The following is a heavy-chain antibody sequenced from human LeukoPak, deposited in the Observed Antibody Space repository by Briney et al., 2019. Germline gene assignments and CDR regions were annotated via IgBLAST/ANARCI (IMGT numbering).Heavy chain of an antibody. Sequence: PSETLSLTCTVSGGSISSGGYYWSWIRQHPGKGLEWIGYIYYSGGTYYNPSLKSRVTISVDTSKNQFSLKLSSVTAADTAVYYCARVARAMVRGVINGMDVWGQGTTVTVSS. CDR1: GGSISSGGYY. CDR3: ARVARAMVRGVINGMDV. CDR2: IYYSGGT. V-gene: IGHV4-31*03. D-gene: IGHD3-10*01. J-gene: IGHJ6*02.